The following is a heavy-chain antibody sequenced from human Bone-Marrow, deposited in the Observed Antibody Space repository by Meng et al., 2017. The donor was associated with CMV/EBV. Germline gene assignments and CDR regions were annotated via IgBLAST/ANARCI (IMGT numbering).Heavy chain of an antibody. Sequence: LQLRESGPGLVKHSETLCLTCTVSGGSISSGSYYWGWIRQPPGKGLEWIGSIYYSGSTYYNPSLKSRVTISVDTSKNQFSLKLSSVTAADTAVYYCARDNSPRFDYWGQGTLVTVSS. V-gene: IGHV4-39*07. CDR1: GGSISSGSYY. J-gene: IGHJ4*02. CDR3: ARDNSPRFDY. D-gene: IGHD4-23*01. CDR2: IYYSGST.